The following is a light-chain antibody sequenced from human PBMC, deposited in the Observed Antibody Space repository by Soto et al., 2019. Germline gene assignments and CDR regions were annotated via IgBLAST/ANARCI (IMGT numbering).Light chain of an antibody. J-gene: IGKJ5*01. V-gene: IGKV1-5*01. Sequence: DIQMTQSPSTLSASVGDRITITCRASQSVSRRLAWFQQKPGKAPKLLIYDASSLESGVPSRFSGSGSGTYFSFTISSLQPEDFATYYCQQYSNLITFGQGTRLEIK. CDR2: DAS. CDR3: QQYSNLIT. CDR1: QSVSRR.